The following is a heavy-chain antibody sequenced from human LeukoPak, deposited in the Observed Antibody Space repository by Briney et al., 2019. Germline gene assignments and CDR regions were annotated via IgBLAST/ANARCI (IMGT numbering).Heavy chain of an antibody. V-gene: IGHV4-61*02. CDR3: ARDRNTTGTTYYYYYMDV. Sequence: PSETLSLTCTVSGGSISSGSYYWSWIRQPAGKGLEWIGRIYTSGSTNYNPSLKSRVTISVDTSRNQFSLKLSSVTAADTAVYYCARDRNTTGTTYYYYYMDVWGKGTTVTVSS. D-gene: IGHD1-1*01. CDR2: IYTSGST. J-gene: IGHJ6*03. CDR1: GGSISSGSYY.